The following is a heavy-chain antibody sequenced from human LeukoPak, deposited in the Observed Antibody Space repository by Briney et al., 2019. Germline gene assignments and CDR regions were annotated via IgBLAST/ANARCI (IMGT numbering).Heavy chain of an antibody. CDR1: GFTFSDYY. Sequence: GGSLRLSCAASGFTFSDYYMSWIRQAPGKGLEWVSYISSSGSTIYYADSVKGRFTISRDNAKNSLYLQMNSLRAEDTAVYYCASWGEYSSSWYADYWGQGTLVTVSS. CDR3: ASWGEYSSSWYADY. D-gene: IGHD6-13*01. CDR2: ISSSGSTI. V-gene: IGHV3-11*04. J-gene: IGHJ4*02.